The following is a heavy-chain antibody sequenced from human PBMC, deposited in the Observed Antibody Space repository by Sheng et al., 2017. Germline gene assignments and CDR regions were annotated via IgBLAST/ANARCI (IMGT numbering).Heavy chain of an antibody. CDR1: GFTFSSYE. D-gene: IGHD5-18*01. Sequence: EVQLVESGGGLVQPGGSLRLSCAASGFTFSSYEMNWVRQAPGKGLEWVSYISSGGSNIYYADSVKGRFTISRDNAKNSLYLQMNSLRAEDTAVYYCARAGYNYGYRGDYWGQGTLVIVSS. CDR2: ISSGGSNI. CDR3: ARAGYNYGYRGDY. V-gene: IGHV3-48*03. J-gene: IGHJ4*02.